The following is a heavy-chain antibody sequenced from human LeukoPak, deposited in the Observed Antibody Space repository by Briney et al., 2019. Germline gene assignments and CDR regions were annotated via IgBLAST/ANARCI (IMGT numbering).Heavy chain of an antibody. Sequence: GGSLRLSCAASGFTFSSYWMSWVRQAPGKGLEWVANIKQDGSEKYYVDSVKGRFTISRDNAKNSLYLQMNSLRAEDTAVYYCARAPWQQLHKHAFDIWGQGTMVTVSS. J-gene: IGHJ3*02. D-gene: IGHD6-13*01. CDR2: IKQDGSEK. CDR1: GFTFSSYW. V-gene: IGHV3-7*01. CDR3: ARAPWQQLHKHAFDI.